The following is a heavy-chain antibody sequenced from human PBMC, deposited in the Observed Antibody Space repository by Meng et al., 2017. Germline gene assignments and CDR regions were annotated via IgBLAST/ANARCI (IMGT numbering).Heavy chain of an antibody. J-gene: IGHJ4*02. V-gene: IGHV3-66*02. Sequence: EVRLGEAGGGLVQPGGSLRLSCAAFGFTVSSNYMSWVRQAPGKGLEWVSVIYSGGSTYYADSVKGRFTISRDNSKNTLYLQMNSLRAEDTAVYYCASSYDILTGWRIYWGQGTLVTVSS. D-gene: IGHD3-9*01. CDR1: GFTVSSNY. CDR2: IYSGGST. CDR3: ASSYDILTGWRIY.